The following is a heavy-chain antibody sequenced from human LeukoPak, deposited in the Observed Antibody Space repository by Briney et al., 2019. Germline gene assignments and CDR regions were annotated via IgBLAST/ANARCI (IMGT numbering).Heavy chain of an antibody. V-gene: IGHV4-34*01. D-gene: IGHD3-10*01. J-gene: IGHJ4*02. Sequence: SETLPLTCAVYGGSFSGYYWSWIRQPPGKGLERIGEINHSGSTNYNPSLKSRVTISVDTSKNQFSLKLSSVTAADTAVYYCARRRTYYYGSGSYRPTYYFDYWGQGTLVTVSS. CDR3: ARRRTYYYGSGSYRPTYYFDY. CDR1: GGSFSGYY. CDR2: INHSGST.